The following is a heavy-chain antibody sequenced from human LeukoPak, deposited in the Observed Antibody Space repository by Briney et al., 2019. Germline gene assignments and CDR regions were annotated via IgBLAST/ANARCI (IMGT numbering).Heavy chain of an antibody. Sequence: SETLSLTCTVSGGSISSYYWSWIRQPPGKGLEWIGYIYYSGSTNYNPSLKSRVTISVDTSKNQFSLKLSSVTAADTAVYYCARDGGSGWYLDYWGQGTLVTVSS. CDR1: GGSISSYY. CDR3: ARDGGSGWYLDY. D-gene: IGHD6-19*01. J-gene: IGHJ4*02. V-gene: IGHV4-59*01. CDR2: IYYSGST.